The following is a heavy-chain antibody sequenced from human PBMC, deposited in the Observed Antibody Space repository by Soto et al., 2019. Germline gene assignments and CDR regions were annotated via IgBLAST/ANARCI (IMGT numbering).Heavy chain of an antibody. V-gene: IGHV4-31*03. D-gene: IGHD3-3*01. CDR2: ISYSGTT. J-gene: IGHJ4*02. CDR1: GASISSAAYY. Sequence: PSETLSLTCTVSGASISSAAYYWSWIRQRPGEGLEWIGFISYSGTTYHSPSLKSRLLLSVDTSKNQFSLELSFVTDADTAVYYCARGQTPFWSSYRFSYFDSWGQGTLVTVSS. CDR3: ARGQTPFWSSYRFSYFDS.